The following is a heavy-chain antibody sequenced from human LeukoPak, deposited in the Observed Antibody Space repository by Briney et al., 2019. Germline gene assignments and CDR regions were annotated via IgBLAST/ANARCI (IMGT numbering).Heavy chain of an antibody. V-gene: IGHV4-34*01. J-gene: IGHJ4*02. CDR2: INHSGST. CDR1: GGSFSSYY. Sequence: TSETLSLTCAVYGGSFSSYYWSWIRQPPGKGLEWIGEINHSGSTNYNPSLKSRVTISVDTSKNQFSLKLSSVTAADTAVYYCARGLGVAAASTDYWGQGTLVTVSS. CDR3: ARGLGVAAASTDY. D-gene: IGHD6-13*01.